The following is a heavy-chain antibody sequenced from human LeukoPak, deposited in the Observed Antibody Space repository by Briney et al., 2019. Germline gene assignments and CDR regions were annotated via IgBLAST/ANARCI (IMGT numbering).Heavy chain of an antibody. J-gene: IGHJ3*02. CDR1: GFTFSSYA. D-gene: IGHD3-22*01. Sequence: GGSLRLSCAASGFTFSSYAMSWVRQAPGKGLEWVSAISGSGGSTYYADSVKGRFTISRDNSKDTLYLQMNSLRAEDTAVYYCAKMEGTYYYDSSGSPDASDIWGQGTMVTVSS. CDR2: ISGSGGST. V-gene: IGHV3-23*01. CDR3: AKMEGTYYYDSSGSPDASDI.